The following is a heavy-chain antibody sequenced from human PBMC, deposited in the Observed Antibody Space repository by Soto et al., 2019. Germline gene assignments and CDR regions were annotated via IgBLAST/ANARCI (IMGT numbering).Heavy chain of an antibody. Sequence: TGGSLRLSCGASEFTFSSYAMHWVRQAPGKGLEWVAVISYDGSNKYYADSVKGRFTISRDNSKNTLYLQMNSLRAEDTAVYYCARGGFCSDGNCYEELRLFDYWGQGTLVTVSS. D-gene: IGHD2-15*01. CDR2: ISYDGSNK. CDR1: EFTFSSYA. CDR3: ARGGFCSDGNCYEELRLFDY. V-gene: IGHV3-30-3*01. J-gene: IGHJ4*02.